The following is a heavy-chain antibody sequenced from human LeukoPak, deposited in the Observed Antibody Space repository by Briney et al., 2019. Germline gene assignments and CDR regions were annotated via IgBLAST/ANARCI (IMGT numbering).Heavy chain of an antibody. V-gene: IGHV4-39*01. J-gene: IGHJ4*02. CDR2: IYYSGST. CDR1: GGSISSSSYY. Sequence: SETLSLTCTVSGGSISSSSYYWGWIRQPPGKGLEWIGSIYYSGSTYYNPSLKSRVTISVDTSKNQFSLKLGSVTAADTAVYYCARLHDYVWGSYRHTRKYYFDYWGQGTLVTVSS. CDR3: ARLHDYVWGSYRHTRKYYFDY. D-gene: IGHD3-16*02.